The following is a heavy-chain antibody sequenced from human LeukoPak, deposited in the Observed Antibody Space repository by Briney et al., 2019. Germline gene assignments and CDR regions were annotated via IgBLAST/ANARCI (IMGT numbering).Heavy chain of an antibody. D-gene: IGHD6-13*01. J-gene: IGHJ5*02. CDR2: IISDGSTT. CDR1: GFTFSRYW. V-gene: IGHV3-74*01. CDR3: ARDRAGSSSWYEGWFDP. Sequence: PGGSLRLSCAASGFTFSRYWMHWVRQAPGKGLVWVSRIISDGSTTDYADSVKGRFTISRDNAKNTLYLQMNSLRAEDTAVYYCARDRAGSSSWYEGWFDPWGQGTLVTVSS.